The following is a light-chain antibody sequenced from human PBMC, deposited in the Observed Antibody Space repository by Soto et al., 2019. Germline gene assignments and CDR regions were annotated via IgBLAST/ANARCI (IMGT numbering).Light chain of an antibody. CDR1: QSISSW. CDR2: KAS. Sequence: DIQMTQSPSTLSASVGDRVTITCRASQSISSWLAWYQQKPGKAPKLLIYKASSLESGVPSRFSGSGSGTEFILNISSLQPDDFATYYCQQYNAYPYTFGQGTKLEIK. J-gene: IGKJ2*01. CDR3: QQYNAYPYT. V-gene: IGKV1-5*03.